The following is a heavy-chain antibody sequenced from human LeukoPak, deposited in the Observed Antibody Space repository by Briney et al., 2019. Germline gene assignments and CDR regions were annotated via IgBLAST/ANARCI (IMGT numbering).Heavy chain of an antibody. CDR3: AKDRGVYYGSGIGYYFDY. CDR2: ISGSSGST. CDR1: GFTFSSYA. D-gene: IGHD3-10*01. V-gene: IGHV3-23*01. Sequence: GGSLRPSCAASGFTFSSYAMSWVRQAPGKGLEWVSAISGSSGSTYYADSVKGRFTISRDNSKNTLYLQMNSLRAEDTAVYYCAKDRGVYYGSGIGYYFDYWGQGTLVTVSS. J-gene: IGHJ4*02.